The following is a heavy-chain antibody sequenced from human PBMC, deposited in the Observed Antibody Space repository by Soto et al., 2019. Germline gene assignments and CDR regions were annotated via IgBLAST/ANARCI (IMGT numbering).Heavy chain of an antibody. CDR2: FDPEDGET. D-gene: IGHD3-3*01. J-gene: IGHJ6*02. CDR1: GYTLTELS. Sequence: GASVKVSCKVSGYTLTELSMHWVRQAPGKGLEWMGGFDPEDGETIYAQKFQGRVTMTEDTSTDTAYMELSSLRSEDTAVYYCARNRQYYDFWSGYGYYGMDVWGQGTTVTVSS. V-gene: IGHV1-24*01. CDR3: ARNRQYYDFWSGYGYYGMDV.